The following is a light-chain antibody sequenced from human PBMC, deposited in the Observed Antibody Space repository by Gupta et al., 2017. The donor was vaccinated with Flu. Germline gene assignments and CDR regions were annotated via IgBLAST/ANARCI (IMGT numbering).Light chain of an antibody. CDR1: SSDVGGYNY. J-gene: IGLJ2*01. V-gene: IGLV2-14*01. Sequence: QSALTQPASVSGSPGPSITISWTGTSSDVGGYNYVSWYQHHPGKAPKLMIYEVSNRPSGVSNRFSGSKSGNTASLTISGLQAEDEADYYCSSYTSSSTLVVFGGGTKLTVL. CDR3: SSYTSSSTLVV. CDR2: EVS.